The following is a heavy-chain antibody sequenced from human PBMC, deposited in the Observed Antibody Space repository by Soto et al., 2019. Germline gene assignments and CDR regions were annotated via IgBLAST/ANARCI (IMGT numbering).Heavy chain of an antibody. CDR2: IYYSGRA. CDR1: GASISSYH. Sequence: QVQLQESGPGLVKPSETLSLTCTVSGASISSYHWSWIRQTPGKGLEWIGYIYYSGRANYNPSLKRRVTFSVDTSKNQFSLKLSSVTAADTGVYYCAAAVPAEYVFPYYYMDVWGKGTTVTVSS. J-gene: IGHJ6*03. D-gene: IGHD3-16*01. CDR3: AAAVPAEYVFPYYYMDV. V-gene: IGHV4-59*01.